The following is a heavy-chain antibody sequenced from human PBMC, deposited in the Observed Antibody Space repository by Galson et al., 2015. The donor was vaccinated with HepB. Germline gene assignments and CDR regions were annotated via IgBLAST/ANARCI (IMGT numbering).Heavy chain of an antibody. Sequence: SVKVSCKASGYTFTSYDINWVRQATGQGLEWMGWMNPNSGNTGYAQKFQGRVTMTRNTSIGTAYMELSSLRSEDTAVYYCARGQSDDFWSGYYTTLYYYYYYMDVWGKGTTVTVSS. J-gene: IGHJ6*03. CDR3: ARGQSDDFWSGYYTTLYYYYYYMDV. CDR1: GYTFTSYD. D-gene: IGHD3-3*01. V-gene: IGHV1-8*01. CDR2: MNPNSGNT.